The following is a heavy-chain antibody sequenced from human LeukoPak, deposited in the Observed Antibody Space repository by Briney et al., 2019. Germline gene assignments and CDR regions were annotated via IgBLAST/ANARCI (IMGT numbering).Heavy chain of an antibody. CDR1: GFTFSDAW. V-gene: IGHV3-15*01. Sequence: GGSLRLSCAASGFTFSDAWMSWVRQSPGKGLEWVGRIQRKTDGGTTDYGACVKGRFSISRDDSKDTLYLQMNSLRTEGTGVYYCTTVSSYIRGLAGFDSWGQGTLVTVSS. CDR2: IQRKTDGGTT. J-gene: IGHJ4*02. CDR3: TTVSSYIRGLAGFDS. D-gene: IGHD6-19*01.